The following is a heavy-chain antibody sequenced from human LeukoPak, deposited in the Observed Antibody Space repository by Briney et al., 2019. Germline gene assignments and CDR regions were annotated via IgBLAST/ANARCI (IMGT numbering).Heavy chain of an antibody. CDR3: APIDSSGFGFDY. CDR1: GYTFIGHY. J-gene: IGHJ4*02. Sequence: ASVKVSCKASGYTFIGHYIHWVRQAPGQGLEWMGWMNPDSGGTNYAQKFQDRVTMNRDTSITTAYMELSRLTSDDTAIYYCAPIDSSGFGFDYWGQGTLVTVSS. V-gene: IGHV1-2*02. CDR2: MNPDSGGT. D-gene: IGHD3-22*01.